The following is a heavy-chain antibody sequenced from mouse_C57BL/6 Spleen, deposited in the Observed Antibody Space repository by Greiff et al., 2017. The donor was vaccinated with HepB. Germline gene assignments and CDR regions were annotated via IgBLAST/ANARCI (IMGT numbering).Heavy chain of an antibody. Sequence: EVKLMESGGGLVKPGGSLKLSCAASGFTFSSYAMSWVRQTPEKRLEWVATISDGGSYTYYPDNVKGRCTISRDNAKNNLYLQRSHLKSEDTAMYYCARDKSTERGYFDVWGTGTTVTVSS. CDR1: GFTFSSYA. J-gene: IGHJ1*03. CDR3: ARDKSTERGYFDV. V-gene: IGHV5-4*01. CDR2: ISDGGSYT.